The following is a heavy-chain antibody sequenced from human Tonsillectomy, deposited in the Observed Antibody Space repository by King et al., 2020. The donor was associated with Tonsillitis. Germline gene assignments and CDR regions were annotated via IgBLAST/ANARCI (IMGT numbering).Heavy chain of an antibody. J-gene: IGHJ4*02. V-gene: IGHV1-3*01. Sequence: QLVQSGAEVKRPGASVMVSCTASGYTFTSYALHWVRQAPGQRPEWMGWINADNGDTKYSKRLAGIVTFTSDTSASTGHMEVGSLRSEDTAVYYCLSLIRATHYWGQGTLVTVSS. D-gene: IGHD3-16*01. CDR3: LSLIRATHY. CDR1: GYTFTSYA. CDR2: INADNGDT.